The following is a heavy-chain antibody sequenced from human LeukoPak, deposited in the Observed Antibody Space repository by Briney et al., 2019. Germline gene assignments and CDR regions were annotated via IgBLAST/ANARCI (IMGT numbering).Heavy chain of an antibody. CDR3: ARLDGYNPYFDY. Sequence: PSETLSLTCTVSGGSISSSSYYWGWIRQPPGKGLEWIGSIYYSGSTYYNPSLKSRVTISVDTSKNQFSLKLSSVTAADTAVYYCARLDGYNPYFDYWGQGTPVTVSS. CDR1: GGSISSSSYY. CDR2: IYYSGST. V-gene: IGHV4-39*07. D-gene: IGHD5-24*01. J-gene: IGHJ4*02.